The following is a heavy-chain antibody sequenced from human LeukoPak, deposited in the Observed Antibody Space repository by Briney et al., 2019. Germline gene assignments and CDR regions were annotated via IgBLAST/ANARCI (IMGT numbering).Heavy chain of an antibody. V-gene: IGHV3-7*01. CDR2: INPDGSEK. J-gene: IGHJ4*02. CDR3: ARDPRAHYSDSSGYYQG. CDR1: GFTFSSDW. Sequence: GGSLRLSCAVSGFTFSSDWMIWVRQAPGKGLEWVANINPDGSEKNYVDSVKGRFTISRDNAKNSLYLQMNSLRAEDTAVYYCARDPRAHYSDSSGYYQGWGQGTLVTVSS. D-gene: IGHD3-22*01.